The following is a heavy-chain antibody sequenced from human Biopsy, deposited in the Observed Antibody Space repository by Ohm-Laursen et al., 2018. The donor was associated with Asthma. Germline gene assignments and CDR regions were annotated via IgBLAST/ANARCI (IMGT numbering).Heavy chain of an antibody. Sequence: SLRLSCAALGISFSNYGMHGVRRAPGRGRDWVAVLSFDGANRNNTDSVKGRFTISRDNSRNTLHLEMNSLRAEATAVYFCAKEVFPGWELRRGPDSWGQGTLVTVSS. J-gene: IGHJ4*02. CDR1: GISFSNYG. CDR3: AKEVFPGWELRRGPDS. V-gene: IGHV3-30*18. D-gene: IGHD1-26*01. CDR2: LSFDGANR.